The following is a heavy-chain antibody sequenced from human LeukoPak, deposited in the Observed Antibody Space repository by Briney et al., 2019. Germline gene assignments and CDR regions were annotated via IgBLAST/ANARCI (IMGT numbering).Heavy chain of an antibody. CDR1: GFTVSSNY. Sequence: GGSLRLSCAASGFTVSSNYTSWVRQAPGKGLEWVSVMYSGGSTYYADSVKGRFTISRDNSKNTLYLQMNSLRAEDTAVYYCARDYGGSSPFDYWGQGTLVTVSS. J-gene: IGHJ4*02. CDR3: ARDYGGSSPFDY. V-gene: IGHV3-53*05. CDR2: MYSGGST. D-gene: IGHD4-23*01.